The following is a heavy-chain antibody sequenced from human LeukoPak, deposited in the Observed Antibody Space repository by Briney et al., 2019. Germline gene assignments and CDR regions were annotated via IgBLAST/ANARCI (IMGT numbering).Heavy chain of an antibody. CDR1: GYTFTGYY. CDR2: INPNSGGT. CDR3: ARTFWSPNYGDYAELVY. Sequence: WASVKVSCKASGYTFTGYYMHWVRQAPGQGLEWMGWINPNSGGTNYAQKFQGRVTMTRDTSISTAYMELSRLRSDDTAVYYCARTFWSPNYGDYAELVYWGQGTLVTVSS. J-gene: IGHJ4*02. D-gene: IGHD4-17*01. V-gene: IGHV1-2*02.